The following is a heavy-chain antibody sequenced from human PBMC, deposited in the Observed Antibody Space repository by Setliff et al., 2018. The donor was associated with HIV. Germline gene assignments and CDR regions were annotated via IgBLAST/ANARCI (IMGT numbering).Heavy chain of an antibody. J-gene: IGHJ3*02. Sequence: ASVKVSCKASGYTFTSYNIHWVQQAPGNGLQWMGRIDPKNGRTIYAEKFQGRVTIIADTSIDTTYMELSSLRSEDTAIYYCAAEGNIFDIWGQGTMVTVSS. CDR2: IDPKNGRT. V-gene: IGHV1-69-2*01. CDR1: GYTFTSYN. CDR3: AAEGNIFDI.